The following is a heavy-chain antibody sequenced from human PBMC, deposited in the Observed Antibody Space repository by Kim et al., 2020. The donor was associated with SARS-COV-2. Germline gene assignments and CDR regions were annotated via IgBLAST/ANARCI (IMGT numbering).Heavy chain of an antibody. V-gene: IGHV1-3*01. CDR2: INAGSGNT. CDR3: ARDSIAAAGFDY. D-gene: IGHD6-13*01. CDR1: GYTFTSYD. J-gene: IGHJ4*02. Sequence: ASVKVSCKASGYTFTSYDMHWVRQAPGQGLEWMGWINAGSGNTKYSQKFQGRVTITRDTSASTAYMELSSLRSEDTAVYYCARDSIAAAGFDYWGQGTLVTVSS.